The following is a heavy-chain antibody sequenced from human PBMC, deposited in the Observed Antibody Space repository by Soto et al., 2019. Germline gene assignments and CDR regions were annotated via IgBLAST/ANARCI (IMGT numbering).Heavy chain of an antibody. CDR1: GYTFTRYC. V-gene: IGHV1-18*04. CDR3: ARGANYYDSSGYLYYFDY. D-gene: IGHD3-22*01. CDR2: ISAYNGNT. J-gene: IGHJ4*02. Sequence: GASVKVSCKASGYTFTRYCISWVRQAPGQGLEWMGWISAYNGNTNYAQKLQGRVTMTTDTSTSTAYMELRSLRSDDTAVYYCARGANYYDSSGYLYYFDYWGQGTLVTVSS.